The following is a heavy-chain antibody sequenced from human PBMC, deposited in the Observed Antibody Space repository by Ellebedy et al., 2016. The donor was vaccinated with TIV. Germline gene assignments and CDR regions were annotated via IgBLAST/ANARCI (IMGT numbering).Heavy chain of an antibody. D-gene: IGHD5-12*01. V-gene: IGHV5-10-1*01. J-gene: IGHJ6*02. Sequence: GESLKISCKGSGYSFSNFWLTWVRQMPGKGLEWMGKIDPGDSYTNYNPSFQGHVTISVDKSISTAYLQWSSLKASDTAMYYCALLYTGYDSDHYYYHGLDVWGQGTTVTVSS. CDR3: ALLYTGYDSDHYYYHGLDV. CDR1: GYSFSNFW. CDR2: IDPGDSYT.